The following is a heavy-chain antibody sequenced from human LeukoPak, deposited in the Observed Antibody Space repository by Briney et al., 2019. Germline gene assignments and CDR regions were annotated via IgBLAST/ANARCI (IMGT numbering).Heavy chain of an antibody. CDR1: GFIFSDYE. J-gene: IGHJ3*02. Sequence: PGGSLRLSCAASGFIFSDYEMNWVRQAPGKGLECVSYISSSTTTIYYADSVKGRFTISRDNAKNSLYLQMNSLRAEDTAVYYCARVQSDNYSAFDIWGQGTMVTVSS. V-gene: IGHV3-48*03. CDR3: ARVQSDNYSAFDI. D-gene: IGHD1-1*01. CDR2: ISSSTTTI.